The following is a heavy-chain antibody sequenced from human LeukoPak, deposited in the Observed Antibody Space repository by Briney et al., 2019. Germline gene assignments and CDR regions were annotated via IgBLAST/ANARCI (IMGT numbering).Heavy chain of an antibody. D-gene: IGHD6-13*01. CDR1: GFTFSGYW. J-gene: IGHJ2*01. Sequence: GGSLRLSCAASGFTFSGYWMHWVRQAAGKGLVWVSRINNDGSTTAYADSVKGRFTISRDNAKNTLYLQMNSLRAEDTAVFYCAKDLNIAAVYPNWYFDLWGPGTLVTVSS. V-gene: IGHV3-74*01. CDR2: INNDGSTT. CDR3: AKDLNIAAVYPNWYFDL.